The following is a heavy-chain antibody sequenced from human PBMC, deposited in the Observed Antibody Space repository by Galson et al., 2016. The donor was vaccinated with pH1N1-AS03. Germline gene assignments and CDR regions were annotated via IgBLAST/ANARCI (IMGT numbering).Heavy chain of an antibody. CDR1: GFTFDYFY. J-gene: IGHJ4*02. Sequence: SLRLSCAASGFTFDYFYMSWIRQAPGKGLEWISFISTAGITTHYADSVKGRFTISRDNANNSLYLGMTSLRPEDTAIYYCARNWNYFNLWGQGVLVTVSS. V-gene: IGHV3-11*01. D-gene: IGHD1-1*01. CDR2: ISTAGITT. CDR3: ARNWNYFNL.